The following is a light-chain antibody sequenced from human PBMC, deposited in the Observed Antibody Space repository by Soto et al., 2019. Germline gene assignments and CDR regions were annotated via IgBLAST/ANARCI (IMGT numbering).Light chain of an antibody. CDR3: QQSFSTPT. CDR2: GAS. CDR1: QSVSGY. V-gene: IGKV3-11*01. J-gene: IGKJ1*01. Sequence: EIVLTQSPGTLSLSPGERATLSCRASQSVSGYLAWYQQKPGQAPRLLIYGASNRATGIPDRFSGSGSGTDFTLTISSLQPEDFATYYCQQSFSTPTFGQGTKVDIK.